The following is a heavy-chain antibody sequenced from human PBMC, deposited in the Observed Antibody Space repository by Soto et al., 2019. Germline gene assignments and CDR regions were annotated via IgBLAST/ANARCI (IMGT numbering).Heavy chain of an antibody. CDR3: AKARAFYDILTGYPENDMDV. J-gene: IGHJ6*02. V-gene: IGHV3-23*01. CDR2: ISGSGGST. D-gene: IGHD3-9*01. Sequence: GGSLRLSCAASGFTFSSYAMSWVRQAPGKGLEWVSAISGSGGSTYYADSVKGRFTISRDNSKNTLYLQMNSLRAEDTAVYYCAKARAFYDILTGYPENDMDVWGQGTTVTVSS. CDR1: GFTFSSYA.